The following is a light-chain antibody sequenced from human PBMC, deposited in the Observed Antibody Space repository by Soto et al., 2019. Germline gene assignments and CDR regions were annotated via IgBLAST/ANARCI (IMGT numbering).Light chain of an antibody. V-gene: IGKV1-13*02. CDR1: QGISSA. CDR3: QQFNSYPFT. J-gene: IGKJ5*01. Sequence: AIQLTQSPSSLSASVGDRVTMTCRASQGISSALAWYQQKPGKAPKLLIYDASSLESGVPSRFSGSGSGTDFTLTISSLQPEDFATYYCQQFNSYPFTFGQGTRLEIK. CDR2: DAS.